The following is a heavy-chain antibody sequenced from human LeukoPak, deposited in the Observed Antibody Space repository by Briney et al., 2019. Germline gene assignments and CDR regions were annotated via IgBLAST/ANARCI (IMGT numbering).Heavy chain of an antibody. CDR1: GFTFSAYW. CDR3: ARGRDSGRYFDY. CDR2: IKQDGNEK. D-gene: IGHD1-26*01. V-gene: IGHV3-7*01. Sequence: GGSLRLSCAASGFTFSAYWMTWVRQDPGKGLEWVANIKQDGNEKYYVDSVKGRFAISRDNAKSSLFLQLAGLRAEDTAVYYCARGRDSGRYFDYWGQGTLVTVSS. J-gene: IGHJ4*02.